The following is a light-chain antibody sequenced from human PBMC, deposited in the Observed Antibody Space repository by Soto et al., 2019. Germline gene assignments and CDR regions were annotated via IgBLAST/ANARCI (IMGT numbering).Light chain of an antibody. J-gene: IGLJ3*02. CDR3: AAWDDSLNGWV. Sequence: QSVLTQPPSASGTPGQRVPISCSGSSSNIGTNTVNWYQQLPGTAPKRPIYSNDQRPSGVPHRFSGSKSGTSASLAISGLQSEDEADYYCAAWDDSLNGWVFGGGTKLTVL. CDR2: SND. CDR1: SSNIGTNT. V-gene: IGLV1-44*01.